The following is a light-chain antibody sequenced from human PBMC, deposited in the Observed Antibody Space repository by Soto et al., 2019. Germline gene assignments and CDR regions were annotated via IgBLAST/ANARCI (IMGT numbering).Light chain of an antibody. CDR2: RTS. V-gene: IGKV3-15*01. CDR1: QSISSH. Sequence: EIVMTQSPSSLSVAAAERATLSFRASQSISSHLAWHQQKPGQAPRLLMFRTSTRATGIPARFSGSGSGTDFTLTINTLEPEDFAVYYCQQHSNWFSWSFGQGTKVDI. CDR3: QQHSNWFSWS. J-gene: IGKJ1*01.